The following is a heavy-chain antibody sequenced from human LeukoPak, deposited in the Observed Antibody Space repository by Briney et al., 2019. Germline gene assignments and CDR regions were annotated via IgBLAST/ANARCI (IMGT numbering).Heavy chain of an antibody. CDR3: ASGSSLDGSSGWPTHYY. CDR1: VYTFSVCY. J-gene: IGHJ4*02. Sequence: ASVTVSFKASVYTFSVCYMHWFRQAPGQGLEWMGWINPNSGDTHYAQKFQGRVTMTRDTSISTAYMELNRLTSDDTAVYYCASGSSLDGSSGWPTHYYWGQGTLVTVSS. CDR2: INPNSGDT. D-gene: IGHD6-19*01. V-gene: IGHV1-2*02.